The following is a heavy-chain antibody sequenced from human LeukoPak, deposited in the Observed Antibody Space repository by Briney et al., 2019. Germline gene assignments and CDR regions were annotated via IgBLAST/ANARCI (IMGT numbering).Heavy chain of an antibody. CDR1: GGTFSRNA. D-gene: IGHD3-22*01. J-gene: IGHJ3*02. V-gene: IGHV1-69*05. CDR2: IIPIFGTA. CDR3: ARDTYDGSGYDAFDI. Sequence: SVKVSCKASGGTFSRNAISWVRQAPGQGLEWMGGIIPIFGTANYAQKFQGRVTITTDESTSTAYMELSSLRSEDTAVYYCARDTYDGSGYDAFDIWGQGTMVTVSS.